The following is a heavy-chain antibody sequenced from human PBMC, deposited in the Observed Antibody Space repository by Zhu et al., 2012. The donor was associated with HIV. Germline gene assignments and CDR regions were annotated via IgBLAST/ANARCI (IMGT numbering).Heavy chain of an antibody. Sequence: QVQLQESGPGLVKPSETLSLTCTVSGGSISSHYWSWIRQPPGKGLEWIGYIYYSGSTNYNPSLKSRVTISVDTSKNQFSLKLSSVTAADTAVYYCASLSIVVVPAAISIFDYWGQGTLVHRLL. CDR1: GGSISSHY. CDR2: IYYSGST. V-gene: IGHV4-59*11. D-gene: IGHD2-2*01. J-gene: IGHJ4*02. CDR3: ASLSIVVVPAAISIFDY.